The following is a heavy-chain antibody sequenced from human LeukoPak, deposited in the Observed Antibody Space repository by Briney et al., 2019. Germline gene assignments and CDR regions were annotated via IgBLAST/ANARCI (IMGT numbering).Heavy chain of an antibody. J-gene: IGHJ6*02. CDR3: ARGGGSSSYYYGMDV. CDR1: GESFSGSY. V-gene: IGHV4-34*01. D-gene: IGHD1-26*01. Sequence: SETLSLTCAVYGESFSGSYWTWIRQPPGEGLEWIGEINHSGSTNYNPSLKSRVTISVDTSKNQFSLKLSSVTAADTAVYYCARGGGSSSYYYGMDVWGQGTTVTVSS. CDR2: INHSGST.